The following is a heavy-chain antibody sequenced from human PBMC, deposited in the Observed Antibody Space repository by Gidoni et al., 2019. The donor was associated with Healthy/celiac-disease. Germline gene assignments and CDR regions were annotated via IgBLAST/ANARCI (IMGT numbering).Heavy chain of an antibody. J-gene: IGHJ3*02. CDR3: AKGRLRRDAFDI. CDR2: INHSGST. Sequence: QVQLQQWGAGLLKPSETLSITCAVYGGSFSGYYWSWIRQSPGKGLEWTGEINHSGSTNYNPSLKSRVTISVDTSKNQFSLKLSSVTAADTAVYYCAKGRLRRDAFDIWGQGTMVTVSS. V-gene: IGHV4-34*01. CDR1: GGSFSGYY. D-gene: IGHD4-17*01.